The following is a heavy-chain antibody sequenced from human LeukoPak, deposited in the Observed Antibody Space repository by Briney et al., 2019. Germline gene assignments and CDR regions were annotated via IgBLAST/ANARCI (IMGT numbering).Heavy chain of an antibody. V-gene: IGHV3-73*01. J-gene: IGHJ6*03. Sequence: GRSLRLSCAASGFIFRGSAMHWVRQASGKGLEWLGRIRSKAQNYATAYAPSVKGRFTISRDDSKDMAYLQMNSLKTEDTAVYYCTADMVADFYYYYFYLWGKGTTITVSS. CDR1: GFIFRGSA. CDR2: IRSKAQNYAT. CDR3: TADMVADFYYYYFYL. D-gene: IGHD5-12*01.